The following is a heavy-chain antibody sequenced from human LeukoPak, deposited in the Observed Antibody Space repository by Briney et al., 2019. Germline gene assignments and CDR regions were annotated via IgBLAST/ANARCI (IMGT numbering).Heavy chain of an antibody. D-gene: IGHD3-16*01. CDR3: ARSPLYDYVWADH. CDR2: INSNGGST. J-gene: IGHJ5*02. CDR1: GFTFSSFA. Sequence: QSGGSLRLSCAASGFTFSSFAMQWVRQAPGKGLEYVSAINSNGGSTHYANSVKGRFTISRDNSKNTLYLQMGSLRAEDMAVYYCARSPLYDYVWADHWGQGTLVIVSS. V-gene: IGHV3-64*01.